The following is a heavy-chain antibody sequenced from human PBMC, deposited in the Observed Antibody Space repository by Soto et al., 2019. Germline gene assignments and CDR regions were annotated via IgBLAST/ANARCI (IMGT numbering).Heavy chain of an antibody. J-gene: IGHJ4*02. V-gene: IGHV3-64*07. Sequence: EVQLVESGGDLVQPGGSLRLSCAASGFTFSSYAMHWVRQAPGKGLEYVSGISSNGGSTYYADSVKGRFTISRDNSKNTLYLQMGSLITEDMAACYCARGGDGSGRRIDYWGQGTLVTVSS. D-gene: IGHD3-10*01. CDR3: ARGGDGSGRRIDY. CDR1: GFTFSSYA. CDR2: ISSNGGST.